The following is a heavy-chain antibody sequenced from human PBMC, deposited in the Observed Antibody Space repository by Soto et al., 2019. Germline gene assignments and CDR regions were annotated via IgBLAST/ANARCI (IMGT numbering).Heavy chain of an antibody. V-gene: IGHV1-69*06. J-gene: IGHJ5*02. CDR2: IIPIFGTA. CDR1: GGTFSSYA. CDR3: ARGSAMAQGWFDP. D-gene: IGHD5-18*01. Sequence: SVKVSCKASGGTFSSYAISWVRQAPGQGLEWMGGIIPIFGTANYAQRFQGRVTITADKSTSTAYMELSSLRSEDTAVYYCARGSAMAQGWFDPWGQGTLVTVYS.